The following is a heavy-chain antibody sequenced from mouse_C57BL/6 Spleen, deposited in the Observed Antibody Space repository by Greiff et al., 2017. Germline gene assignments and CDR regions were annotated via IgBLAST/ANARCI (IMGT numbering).Heavy chain of an antibody. V-gene: IGHV5-6*01. CDR3: ARKGYYGSSYTWFAY. D-gene: IGHD1-1*01. CDR1: GFTFSSYG. CDR2: ISSGGSYT. J-gene: IGHJ3*01. Sequence: EVKLMESGGDLVKPGGSLKLSCAASGFTFSSYGMSWVRQTPDKRLEWVATISSGGSYTYYPDSVKGRFTISRDNAKNTLYLQMSSLKSEDTAMYYCARKGYYGSSYTWFAYWGQGTLVTVSA.